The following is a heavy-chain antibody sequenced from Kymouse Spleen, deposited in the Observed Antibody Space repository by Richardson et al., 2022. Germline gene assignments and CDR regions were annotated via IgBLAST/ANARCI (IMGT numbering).Heavy chain of an antibody. CDR3: ARQGDYGSGSYPFDY. J-gene: IGHJ4*02. CDR2: IYYSGST. V-gene: IGHV4-39*01. Sequence: QLQLQESGPGLVKPSETLSLTCTVSGGSISSSSYYWGWIRQPPGKGLEWIGSIYYSGSTYYNPSLKSRVTISVDTSKNQFSLKLSSVTAADTAVYYCARQGDYGSGSYPFDYWGQGTLVTVSS. CDR1: GGSISSSSYY. D-gene: IGHD3-10*01.